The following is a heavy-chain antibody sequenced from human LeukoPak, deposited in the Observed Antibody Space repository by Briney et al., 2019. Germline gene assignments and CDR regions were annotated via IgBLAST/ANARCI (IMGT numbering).Heavy chain of an antibody. Sequence: SETLSLTCAVSGYSISSGYYWGLIRPTPGKGLEWIGMIYHSGSTYYNPSLKSRVTILIDTSKNQFSLKLSSVTAADTAVYYCAGKYYYHSSGYFYVDYWGQGTLVTVSS. CDR1: GYSISSGYY. D-gene: IGHD3-22*01. J-gene: IGHJ4*02. CDR2: IYHSGST. V-gene: IGHV4-38-2*01. CDR3: AGKYYYHSSGYFYVDY.